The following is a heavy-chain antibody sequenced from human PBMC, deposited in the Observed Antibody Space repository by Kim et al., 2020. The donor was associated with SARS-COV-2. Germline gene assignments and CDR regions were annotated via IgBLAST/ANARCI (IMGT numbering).Heavy chain of an antibody. Sequence: NPSLKSRVTISVDTSKNQFSLKLSSVTAADTAVYYCARHGAVGGTYYCDYWGQGTLVTVSS. D-gene: IGHD1-26*01. J-gene: IGHJ4*02. V-gene: IGHV4-39*01. CDR3: ARHGAVGGTYYCDY.